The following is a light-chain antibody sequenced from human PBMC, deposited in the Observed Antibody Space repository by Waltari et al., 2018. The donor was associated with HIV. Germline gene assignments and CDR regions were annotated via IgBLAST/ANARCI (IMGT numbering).Light chain of an antibody. CDR2: EVS. Sequence: QSALTQPASVSGSPGQSITISCTGTSSDVGGYNYVSWYQQHPGKAPKLMIYEVSNRPSGVSNRCSGSKSGNTASLTISGLQAEDEADYYCSSYRSSSTLNVVIGGGTKLTVL. CDR1: SSDVGGYNY. CDR3: SSYRSSSTLNVV. J-gene: IGLJ2*01. V-gene: IGLV2-14*01.